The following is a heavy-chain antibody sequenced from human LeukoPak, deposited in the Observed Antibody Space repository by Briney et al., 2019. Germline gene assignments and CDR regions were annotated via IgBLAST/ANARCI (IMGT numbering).Heavy chain of an antibody. D-gene: IGHD3-22*01. CDR3: ARGRYYYDSSGYGWEYYYYYGMDV. Sequence: GGSLRLSCAASGFTFSSYAMSWVRQAPGKGLEWVSAISGSGGSTYYADSVKGRFTISRDNSKNTLYLQMNSLRAEDTAVYYCARGRYYYDSSGYGWEYYYYYGMDVWGQGTTVTVSS. CDR2: ISGSGGST. V-gene: IGHV3-23*01. J-gene: IGHJ6*02. CDR1: GFTFSSYA.